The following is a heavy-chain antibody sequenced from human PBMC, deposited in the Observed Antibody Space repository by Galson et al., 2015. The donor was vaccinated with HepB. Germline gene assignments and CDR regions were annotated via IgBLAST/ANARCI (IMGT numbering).Heavy chain of an antibody. D-gene: IGHD5-12*01. J-gene: IGHJ6*02. Sequence: SLRLSCAASGFTFSSYAMHWVRQAPGKGLEWVAVISYDGSNKYYADSVKGRFTISRDNSKNTLYLQMNSLRAEDTAVYYCARDQFAVATTNGAYYYGMDVWGQGTTVTVSS. CDR3: ARDQFAVATTNGAYYYGMDV. V-gene: IGHV3-30-3*01. CDR2: ISYDGSNK. CDR1: GFTFSSYA.